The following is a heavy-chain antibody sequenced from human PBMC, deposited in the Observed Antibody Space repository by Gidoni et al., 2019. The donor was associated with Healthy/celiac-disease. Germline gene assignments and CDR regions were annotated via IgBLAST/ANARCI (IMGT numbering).Heavy chain of an antibody. V-gene: IGHV3-23*01. D-gene: IGHD5-12*01. Sequence: EVHLLASGGGLVQPGGSLRLSCAASGSTFSSYAMSWVRQAPGKGLEWVSAISGSGGSIYYAESVKGRFTISRDNSKNTRYLQMNSLRDEDTAVYYCAKDYLRVATIRVDYWGQGTLVTVSS. CDR2: ISGSGGSI. CDR1: GSTFSSYA. J-gene: IGHJ4*02. CDR3: AKDYLRVATIRVDY.